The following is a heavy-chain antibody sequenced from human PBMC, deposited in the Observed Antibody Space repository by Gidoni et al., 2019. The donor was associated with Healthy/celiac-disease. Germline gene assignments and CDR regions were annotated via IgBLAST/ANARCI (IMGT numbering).Heavy chain of an antibody. J-gene: IGHJ3*02. V-gene: IGHV3-23*01. CDR1: GFTFSSYA. CDR2: ISGSGGST. D-gene: IGHD5-12*01. Sequence: EVQLLESGGGLVQPGGSLRLSCAASGFTFSSYAMSWVRQAPGKGLEWVSAISGSGGSTYYADSVKGRFTISRDNSKNTLYLQMNSLRAEDTAVYYCAMNIQTRRDGYNYDAFDIWGQGTMVTVSS. CDR3: AMNIQTRRDGYNYDAFDI.